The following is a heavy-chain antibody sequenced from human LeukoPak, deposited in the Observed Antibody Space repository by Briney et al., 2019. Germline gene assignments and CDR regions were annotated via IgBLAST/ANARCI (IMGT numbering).Heavy chain of an antibody. J-gene: IGHJ4*02. D-gene: IGHD2-21*02. Sequence: PGGSLRLSCAASGFTFSSNWMHWVRQAPGKGLEWVSTLSGDGSDTYYADSVKGRFTISRDTSKNTLFLQMNSLRADDTAIYYCTKGGHGDYWGQGTMVTVSS. CDR2: LSGDGSDT. CDR3: TKGGHGDY. CDR1: GFTFSSNW. V-gene: IGHV3-23*01.